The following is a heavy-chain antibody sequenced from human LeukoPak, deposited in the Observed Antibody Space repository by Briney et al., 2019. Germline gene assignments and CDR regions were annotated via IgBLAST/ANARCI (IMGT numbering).Heavy chain of an antibody. J-gene: IGHJ6*02. D-gene: IGHD3-10*01. Sequence: PGGSLRLSCVASGFTFSSYSMNWVRQAPGKGLEWVSSISSSSSYIYYADSVKGRFTISRDNAKNSLYLQMNSLRAEDTAVYYCAREGDTYYYGPGSYWAPPYYYYGMDVWGQGTTVTVSS. V-gene: IGHV3-21*01. CDR1: GFTFSSYS. CDR3: AREGDTYYYGPGSYWAPPYYYYGMDV. CDR2: ISSSSSYI.